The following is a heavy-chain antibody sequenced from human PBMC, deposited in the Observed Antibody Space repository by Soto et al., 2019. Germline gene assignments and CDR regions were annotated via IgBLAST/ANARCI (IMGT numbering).Heavy chain of an antibody. J-gene: IGHJ4*02. CDR1: GFSLSSTRMA. V-gene: IGHV2-5*02. CDR2: IYWDDDK. CDR3: AHIVVAGLGYYFDY. D-gene: IGHD6-19*01. Sequence: QITLKESGPTLVKPTQTLTLTCTFSGFSLSSTRMAVGWIRQPPGKALEWLALIYWDDDKRYSPFLKSRLTLTKDTSKNQVVLTMANMDPVDTARYYCAHIVVAGLGYYFDYWGQGTLFTVSS.